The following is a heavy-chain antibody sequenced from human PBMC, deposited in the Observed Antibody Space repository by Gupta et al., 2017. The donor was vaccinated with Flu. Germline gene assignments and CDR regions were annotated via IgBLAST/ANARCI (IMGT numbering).Heavy chain of an antibody. J-gene: IGHJ4*02. CDR1: GVSINSRDYY. CDR2: IFYRGTT. Sequence: QLLESGSGLVKPSETLSLTCSVSGVSINSRDYYWGWIRQPPGKGLEWIGNIFYRGTTSYNPSLRSRVTMSVDTSKNQFSLKVNSMKAADTAVYYCARQASITGTAAHFDYWGPGTLVTVS. D-gene: IGHD1-7*01. V-gene: IGHV4-39*01. CDR3: ARQASITGTAAHFDY.